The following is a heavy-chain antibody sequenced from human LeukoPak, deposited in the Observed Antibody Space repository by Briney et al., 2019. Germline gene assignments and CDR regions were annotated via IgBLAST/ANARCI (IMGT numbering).Heavy chain of an antibody. CDR2: ISAYNGNT. J-gene: IGHJ4*02. V-gene: IGHV1-18*01. D-gene: IGHD6-13*01. Sequence: ASVRVFCKASGYTFTSYGISWVRQAPGQGLEWMGWISAYNGNTNYAQKLQGRVTMTTDTSTSTAYMELRSLRSDDTAVYYCARALAAAGIDYWGQGTLVTVSS. CDR3: ARALAAAGIDY. CDR1: GYTFTSYG.